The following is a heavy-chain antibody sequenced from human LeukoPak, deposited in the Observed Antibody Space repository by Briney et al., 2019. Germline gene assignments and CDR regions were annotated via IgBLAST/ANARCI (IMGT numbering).Heavy chain of an antibody. Sequence: GGPLRLSCAASGFTFSSYGMHWVRQAPGKGLEWVAVISYDGSNKYYADSVKGRFTISRDNSKNTLYLQMNSLRAEDTAVYYCAKESGTAVAGNYYYGMDVWGQGTTVTVSS. J-gene: IGHJ6*02. V-gene: IGHV3-30*18. CDR2: ISYDGSNK. D-gene: IGHD6-19*01. CDR3: AKESGTAVAGNYYYGMDV. CDR1: GFTFSSYG.